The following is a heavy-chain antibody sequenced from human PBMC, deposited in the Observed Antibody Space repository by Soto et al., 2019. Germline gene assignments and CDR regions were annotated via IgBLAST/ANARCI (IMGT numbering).Heavy chain of an antibody. Sequence: QITLKESGPTLVKPTQTLTLTCTFSGFSLSTSGVGVGWIRQPPGKALEWLALIYWADDKRYSPYLKSRLTSTKDTAKNQVVLTMTNMDPVDTATYYCAHRLESGYDYKGAFDIWGQGTMVTVSS. CDR2: IYWADDK. J-gene: IGHJ3*02. CDR1: GFSLSTSGVG. D-gene: IGHD5-12*01. V-gene: IGHV2-5*02. CDR3: AHRLESGYDYKGAFDI.